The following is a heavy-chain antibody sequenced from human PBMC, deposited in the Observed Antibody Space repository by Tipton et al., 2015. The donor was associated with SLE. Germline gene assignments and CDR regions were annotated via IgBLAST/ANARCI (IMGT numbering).Heavy chain of an antibody. CDR3: ARGRWSGYYWGWFDP. CDR2: MFTSGST. J-gene: IGHJ5*02. Sequence: TLSLTCTVSGGSISSGSYYWSWIRQPAGKGLEWIGHMFTSGSTNYNPSLKSRVTISVDTSKNQFSLKLSSVTAADTAVYYCARGRWSGYYWGWFDPWGQGTLVTVSS. V-gene: IGHV4-61*09. CDR1: GGSISSGSYY. D-gene: IGHD3-3*01.